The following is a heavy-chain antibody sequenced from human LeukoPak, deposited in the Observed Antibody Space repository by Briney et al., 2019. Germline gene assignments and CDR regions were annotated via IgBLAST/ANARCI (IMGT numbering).Heavy chain of an antibody. D-gene: IGHD3-10*01. Sequence: SETLSLTCTVSGGSISSYYWSWIRQPPGKGLEWIGYIYYSGSTNYNPSPKSRVTISVDTSKNQFSLKLSSVTAADTAVYYCARDPYGSGSFFDYWGQGTLVTVSS. CDR1: GGSISSYY. CDR3: ARDPYGSGSFFDY. J-gene: IGHJ4*02. V-gene: IGHV4-59*01. CDR2: IYYSGST.